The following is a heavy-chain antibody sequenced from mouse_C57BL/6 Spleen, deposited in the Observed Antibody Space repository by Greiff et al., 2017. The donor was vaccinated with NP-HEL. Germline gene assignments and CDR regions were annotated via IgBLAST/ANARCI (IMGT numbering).Heavy chain of an antibody. Sequence: VKLMESGAELVRPGASVKLSCKASGYTFTDYYINWVKQRPGQGLEWIARIYPGSGNTYYNEKFKGKATLTAEKSSSTAYMQLSSLTSEDSAVYFCARDDGFLYAMDYWGQGTSVTVSS. CDR1: GYTFTDYY. D-gene: IGHD2-3*01. J-gene: IGHJ4*01. V-gene: IGHV1-76*01. CDR2: IYPGSGNT. CDR3: ARDDGFLYAMDY.